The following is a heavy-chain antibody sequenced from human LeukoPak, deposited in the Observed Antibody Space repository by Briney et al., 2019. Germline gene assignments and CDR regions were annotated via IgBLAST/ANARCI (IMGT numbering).Heavy chain of an antibody. J-gene: IGHJ5*01. CDR1: GFTFSRYW. CDR2: IKQDGSEK. Sequence: GVSLRLSCAASGFTFSRYWMSWVRQAPGKGLEWVANIKQDGSEKYYVDSVKGRFTISRDNAKNSLYLQMNSLRAEDTAVYYCARGYCSSTTCYHNWFDSWGQGTLVTVSS. V-gene: IGHV3-7*01. CDR3: ARGYCSSTTCYHNWFDS. D-gene: IGHD2-2*01.